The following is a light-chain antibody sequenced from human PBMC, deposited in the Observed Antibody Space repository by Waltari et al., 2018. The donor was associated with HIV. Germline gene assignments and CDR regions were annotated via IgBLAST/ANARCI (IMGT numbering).Light chain of an antibody. Sequence: QSVLNQSPSASGTPGQRVITPSSGCRSNIGSNNVTCYPQFPGTAPKPPIYSYGQRPSGVPERFSGSKSATSASLAIIGLRSEDEADYYCATWDDSLNAWVFGGGTKLTVL. J-gene: IGLJ3*02. CDR2: SYG. V-gene: IGLV1-44*01. CDR3: ATWDDSLNAWV. CDR1: RSNIGSNN.